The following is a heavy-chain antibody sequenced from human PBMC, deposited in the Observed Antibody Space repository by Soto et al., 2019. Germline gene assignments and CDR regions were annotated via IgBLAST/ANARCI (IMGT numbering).Heavy chain of an antibody. D-gene: IGHD6-6*01. CDR1: GFTFSSYG. CDR3: APHQEYSSAK. CDR2: ISYDGRNK. V-gene: IGHV3-30*03. Sequence: QVQLVESGGGVVQPGRSLRLSCAASGFTFSSYGMHWVRQAPGKGLEWVAVISYDGRNKYYADSVKGRFTISRDNSKNTLYLQMNSLRAEDTAVYYCAPHQEYSSAKWGQGTLVTVSS. J-gene: IGHJ4*02.